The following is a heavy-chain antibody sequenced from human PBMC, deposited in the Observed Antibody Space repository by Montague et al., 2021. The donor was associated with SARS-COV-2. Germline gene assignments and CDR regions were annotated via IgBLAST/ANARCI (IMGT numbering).Heavy chain of an antibody. J-gene: IGHJ4*02. CDR1: GFSLSTSGMC. Sequence: PALVKPTQTLTLTCTFSGFSLSTSGMCVSWIRQPPGKALEWLALIDWDDDKYYSTSLKTRLTTSKDTSKNQVVLTMTNVDPVDTATYYCARIRDYDILTGSYAGFDYWGQGTLVTVSS. CDR3: ARIRDYDILTGSYAGFDY. D-gene: IGHD3-9*01. CDR2: IDWDDDK. V-gene: IGHV2-70*01.